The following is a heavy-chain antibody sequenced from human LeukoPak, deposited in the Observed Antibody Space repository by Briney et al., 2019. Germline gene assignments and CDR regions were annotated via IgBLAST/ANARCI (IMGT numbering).Heavy chain of an antibody. J-gene: IGHJ4*02. CDR3: ARQGSGNYLSPVNY. Sequence: SETLSLTCTVSGXSISSSSYYWGWIRQPPGKGLEWIGTIYYSGSTYYNPSLKSRVTISVDTPKNQFSLKLSSVTAADTAVYYCARQGSGNYLSPVNYWGQGTLVTVSS. CDR1: GXSISSSSYY. V-gene: IGHV4-39*01. CDR2: IYYSGST. D-gene: IGHD1-26*01.